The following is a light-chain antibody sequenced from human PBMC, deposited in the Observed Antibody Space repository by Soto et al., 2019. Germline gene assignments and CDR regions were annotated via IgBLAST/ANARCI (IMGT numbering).Light chain of an antibody. CDR2: YNN. J-gene: IGLJ2*01. CDR3: GTWDISLTVVV. Sequence: QSVLTQPPSVSGAPGQKVTISCSGSNSNIGTNFVSWYQQVPGTAPKLLIYYNNKRHSEIPDRFSGSKSGTSATLGIAGLQTGDEADYYCGTWDISLTVVVFGGGTKLTVL. CDR1: NSNIGTNF. V-gene: IGLV1-51*01.